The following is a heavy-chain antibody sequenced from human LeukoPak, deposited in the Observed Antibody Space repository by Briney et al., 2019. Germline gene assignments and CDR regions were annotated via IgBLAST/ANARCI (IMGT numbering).Heavy chain of an antibody. CDR1: GYSFTSYW. Sequence: TGESLRISCKGSGYSFTSYWISWVRQMPGKGLEWMGRIDPSDSYSNYSPSFQGHVTISADKSISTAYLQWSSLKALDTAMYYCARHKHPGDWFDPWGQGTLVTVSS. CDR2: IDPSDSYS. CDR3: ARHKHPGDWFDP. J-gene: IGHJ5*02. D-gene: IGHD3-10*01. V-gene: IGHV5-10-1*01.